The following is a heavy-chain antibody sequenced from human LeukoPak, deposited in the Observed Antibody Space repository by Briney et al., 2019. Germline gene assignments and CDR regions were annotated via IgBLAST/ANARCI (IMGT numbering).Heavy chain of an antibody. CDR3: VSPRGFSYGYFDY. D-gene: IGHD5-18*01. CDR1: GGSISSSSAY. CDR2: IYYSKNT. Sequence: TSETLSLTCTVSGGSISSSSAYWGWIRQPPGKGLEWIGSIYYSKNTYYNPSLRSRVTISADTSKNQFYLTLGSVSATDTAVYYCVSPRGFSYGYFDYWGQGTLVTVSS. J-gene: IGHJ4*02. V-gene: IGHV4-39*01.